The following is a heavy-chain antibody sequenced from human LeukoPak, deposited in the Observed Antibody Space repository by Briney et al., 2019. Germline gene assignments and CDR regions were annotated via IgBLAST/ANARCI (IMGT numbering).Heavy chain of an antibody. J-gene: IGHJ4*02. D-gene: IGHD4-23*01. CDR2: ISGSGGST. Sequence: GGSLRLSCAASGFTFSSYAMSWVRQAPGKGLEWVSAISGSGGSTYYADSVKGRFTISRDNSKNTLYLQMNCLRAEDTAVYYCAKDLDYGGNFHFDYWGQGTLVTVSS. V-gene: IGHV3-23*01. CDR3: AKDLDYGGNFHFDY. CDR1: GFTFSSYA.